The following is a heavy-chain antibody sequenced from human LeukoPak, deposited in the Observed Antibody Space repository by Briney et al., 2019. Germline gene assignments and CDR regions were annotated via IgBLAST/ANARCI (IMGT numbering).Heavy chain of an antibody. V-gene: IGHV3-66*01. J-gene: IGHJ4*02. D-gene: IGHD4-11*01. Sequence: SGGSLRLSCAASGFTVSSNYMSWVRQAPRKGLEWVSVIYSGGSTYYADSVKGRFTISRDNYTLYLQMNSLRAEDTAVYYCARVDYGNYGFDYWGQGTLVTVSS. CDR2: IYSGGST. CDR3: ARVDYGNYGFDY. CDR1: GFTVSSNY.